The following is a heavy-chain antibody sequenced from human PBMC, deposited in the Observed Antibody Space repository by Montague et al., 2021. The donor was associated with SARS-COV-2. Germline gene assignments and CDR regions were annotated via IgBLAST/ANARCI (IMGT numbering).Heavy chain of an antibody. CDR3: ASPGGYCTGGSCYYVY. J-gene: IGHJ4*02. D-gene: IGHD2-15*01. Sequence: SETLSLTCSVSGGSISTYHWSWIRQPPGKGLEWIGYIYYSGSTNYNPSLKCRVTISIDTSKNQFSLELSSVTAADMAVYYCASPGGYCTGGSCYYVYWGQGTLVTVSS. CDR1: GGSISTYH. CDR2: IYYSGST. V-gene: IGHV4-59*01.